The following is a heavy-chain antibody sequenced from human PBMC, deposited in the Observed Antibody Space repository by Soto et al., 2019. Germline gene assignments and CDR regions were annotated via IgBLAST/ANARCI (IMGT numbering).Heavy chain of an antibody. D-gene: IGHD1-26*01. V-gene: IGHV4-34*01. CDR1: GGSFSGYY. Sequence: KPSETLSLTCAVYGGSFSGYYWSWIRQPPGKGLEWIGEINHSGSTNYNPSLKSRVTISVDTSKNQFSLKLSSVTAADTAVYYCARVARGGYSYGRPYSGSYYWFDPWGQGTLVTVSS. CDR2: INHSGST. CDR3: ARVARGGYSYGRPYSGSYYWFDP. J-gene: IGHJ5*02.